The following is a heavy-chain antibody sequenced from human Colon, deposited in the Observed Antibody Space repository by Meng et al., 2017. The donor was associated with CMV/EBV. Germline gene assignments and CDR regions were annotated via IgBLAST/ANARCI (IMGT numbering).Heavy chain of an antibody. CDR3: AGRYDFWSGYYGYYYGMDV. D-gene: IGHD3-3*01. V-gene: IGHV3-30*02. CDR2: IRYDGSNK. J-gene: IGHJ6*02. Sequence: GESLKISCAASGLSFSSSWMHWVRQAPGKGLEWVAFIRYDGSNKYYADSVKGRFTISRDNSKNTLYLQMNSLRAEDTAVYYCAGRYDFWSGYYGYYYGMDVWGQGTTVTVSS. CDR1: GLSFSSSW.